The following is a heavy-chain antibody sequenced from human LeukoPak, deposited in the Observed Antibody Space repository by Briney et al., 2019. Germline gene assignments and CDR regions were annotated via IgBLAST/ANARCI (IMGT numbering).Heavy chain of an antibody. D-gene: IGHD3-9*01. CDR1: GYTFTGYY. V-gene: IGHV1-2*02. Sequence: ASVKVSCKASGYTFTGYYMHWVRQAPGQGLEWMGWINPNSGGTNYAQKFQGRVTMTRDTSISTAYMELSRLRSDDTAVYYCAREVVWGYDILTGSLDVWGKGTTVIVSS. CDR3: AREVVWGYDILTGSLDV. J-gene: IGHJ6*04. CDR2: INPNSGGT.